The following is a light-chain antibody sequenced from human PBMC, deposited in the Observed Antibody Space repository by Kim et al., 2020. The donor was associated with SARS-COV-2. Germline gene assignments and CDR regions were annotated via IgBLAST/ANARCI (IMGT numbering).Light chain of an antibody. J-gene: IGLJ2*01. Sequence: VQLDPGKTARITCGGNNIGSKSVHWYQQKPGQAPVLVIYYDSDRPSGIPERFSGSNSGNTATLTISRVEAGDEADYYCQVWDSSSVFGGGTQLTVL. V-gene: IGLV3-21*04. CDR1: NIGSKS. CDR3: QVWDSSSV. CDR2: YDS.